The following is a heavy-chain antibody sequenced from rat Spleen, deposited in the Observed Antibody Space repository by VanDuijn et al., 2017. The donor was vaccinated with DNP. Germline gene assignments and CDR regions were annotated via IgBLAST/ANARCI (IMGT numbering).Heavy chain of an antibody. CDR3: ARAGGQLGAGGFDY. Sequence: QVQLKETGPDLVQPSQTLSLTCTVSGLSFSSNSISWVRQPPGKGLEWIAAISSGGSTYYNSVLKSRLSISRDTSKSQVFLKMNSLQTEDTAMYFGARAGGQLGAGGFDYWGQGVMVTVSS. CDR2: ISSGGST. D-gene: IGHD5-1*01. J-gene: IGHJ2*01. V-gene: IGHV2-6*01. CDR1: GLSFSSNS.